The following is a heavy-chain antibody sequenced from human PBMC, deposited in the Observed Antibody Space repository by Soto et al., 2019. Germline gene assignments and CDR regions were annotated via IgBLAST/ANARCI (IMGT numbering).Heavy chain of an antibody. V-gene: IGHV3-7*01. D-gene: IGHD6-13*01. CDR3: ARVRRRDWEMQQQVTYYYYGMDV. J-gene: IGHJ6*02. Sequence: EVQLVESGGGLVQPGGSLRLSCEASSFTFYNYRMSWVRQAPGRGLEWVANINQDGSEKYYVDSVKGRFTISRDDAKNSLYLLMNSLRVEDTAVYYCARVRRRDWEMQQQVTYYYYGMDVWGQGTTVTASS. CDR1: SFTFYNYR. CDR2: INQDGSEK.